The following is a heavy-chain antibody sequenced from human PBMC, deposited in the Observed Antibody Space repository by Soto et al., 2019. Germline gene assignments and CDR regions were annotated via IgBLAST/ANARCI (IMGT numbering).Heavy chain of an antibody. Sequence: GESLKISCRGSGYNFGYNWIGWVRQMPEKGLELMGMIYPGDSDIRYSPSFQGQVTISAAKSISTAYLQWSSLKASDTAMYYCARFLVRPGPAAIPRDYYYYGMDVWGQGTTVTV. CDR1: GYNFGYNW. CDR3: ARFLVRPGPAAIPRDYYYYGMDV. CDR2: IYPGDSDI. J-gene: IGHJ6*02. V-gene: IGHV5-51*01. D-gene: IGHD2-2*02.